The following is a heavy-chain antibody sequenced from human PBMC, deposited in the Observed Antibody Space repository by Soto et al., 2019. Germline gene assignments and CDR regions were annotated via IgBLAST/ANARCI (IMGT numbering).Heavy chain of an antibody. CDR2: ISHDGNEK. V-gene: IGHV3-30*18. J-gene: IGHJ5*02. CDR1: RFTLSNCG. Sequence: QVQLVESGGGVVQPGGSLILSCAASRFTLSNCGMHWVRQAPGRGLEWVAMISHDGNEKHYIDSVKGRFTISRDDSKNTLYLQMNSLRPEDTAVYYCAKDLYTSGWYNYFDPWGQGTLVIVSS. CDR3: AKDLYTSGWYNYFDP. D-gene: IGHD6-19*01.